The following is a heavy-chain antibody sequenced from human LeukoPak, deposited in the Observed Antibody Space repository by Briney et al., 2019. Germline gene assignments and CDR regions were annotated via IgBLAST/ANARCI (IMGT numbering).Heavy chain of an antibody. J-gene: IGHJ4*02. V-gene: IGHV3-53*01. CDR2: IYSSGGT. D-gene: IGHD2-8*02. CDR1: GFTVSSNY. CDR3: ARDMSGPPLFYY. Sequence: GGSLRLSCAASGFTVSSNYMSWVRQAPGKGLEWVSVIYSSGGTYCADSVRGRFTISRDNSRNTVYLQMDSLRVEDTAIYYCARDMSGPPLFYYWGQGTLVTVSS.